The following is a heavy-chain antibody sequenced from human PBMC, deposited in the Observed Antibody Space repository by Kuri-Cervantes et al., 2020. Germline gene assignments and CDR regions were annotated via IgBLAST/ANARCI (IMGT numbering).Heavy chain of an antibody. CDR2: ISGSGGST. V-gene: IGHV3-23*01. Sequence: GGSLRLSCAASGFTFSSYAMCWVRQAPGKGLEWVSAISGSGGSTYYADSVKGRFTISRDNAKNSLYLQMNSLRAEDTAFYYCAKDRGMAAENIDYWGQGTLVTVSS. CDR3: AKDRGMAAENIDY. J-gene: IGHJ4*02. D-gene: IGHD6-13*01. CDR1: GFTFSSYA.